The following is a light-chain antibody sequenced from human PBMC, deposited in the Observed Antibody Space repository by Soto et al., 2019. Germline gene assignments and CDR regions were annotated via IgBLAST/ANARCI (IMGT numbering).Light chain of an antibody. J-gene: IGKJ3*01. CDR3: QQRRNWPPT. CDR1: QNINSF. V-gene: IGKV3-11*01. Sequence: ETVLTQSPGTLSLSPGERATLSCRASQNINSFLAWYQQKPGQAPRLLIFDTSTRATGIPARFSGSGSGTDFTLTISSLEPEDFAVYYCQQRRNWPPTFGPGTKV. CDR2: DTS.